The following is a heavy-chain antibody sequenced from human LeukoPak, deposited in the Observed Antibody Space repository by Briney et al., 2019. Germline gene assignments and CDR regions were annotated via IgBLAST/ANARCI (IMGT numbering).Heavy chain of an antibody. V-gene: IGHV4-30-4*01. D-gene: IGHD5-18*01. CDR1: GGSISSGDYY. CDR3: ASYVDTAMVYFDY. CDR2: IYYSGST. Sequence: SETLSLTCTVSGGSISSGDYYWSWIRQPPGKGLEWIGYIYYSGSTYYNPSLKSRVTISVDTSKNQFSLKLSSVTAADTAVYYCASYVDTAMVYFDYWGQGTLVTVSS. J-gene: IGHJ4*02.